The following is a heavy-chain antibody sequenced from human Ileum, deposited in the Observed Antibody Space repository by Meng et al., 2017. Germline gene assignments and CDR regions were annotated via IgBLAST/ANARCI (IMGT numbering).Heavy chain of an antibody. Sequence: ECGGGVNPRWRSLGLFYAATDFPFSTDPMHWVRQAPSKGLEWVTANSSNERDKYYADSAKGRYTISKDKSGNTLNLQMNSLRTEATAVYYSAKPRRLGYKNERFDYWGQGALVTVSS. V-gene: IGHV3-30*01. CDR2: NSSNERDK. CDR1: DFPFSTDP. D-gene: IGHD5-24*01. J-gene: IGHJ4*02. CDR3: AKPRRLGYKNERFDY.